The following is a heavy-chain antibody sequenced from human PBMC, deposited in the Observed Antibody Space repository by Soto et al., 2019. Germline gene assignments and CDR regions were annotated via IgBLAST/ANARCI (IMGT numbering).Heavy chain of an antibody. CDR3: ATKTGPYSSGWYDY. V-gene: IGHV1-69*01. CDR1: GGTFSSYA. D-gene: IGHD6-19*01. J-gene: IGHJ4*02. Sequence: QVQLVQSGAEVKKPGSSVKVSCKASGGTFSSYAISWVRQAPGQGPEWMGGIIPIFGTANHAQKFQGRVTITADESTSTAYMELSSLRSEDTAVDYCATKTGPYSSGWYDYWGKGPLVTVSS. CDR2: IIPIFGTA.